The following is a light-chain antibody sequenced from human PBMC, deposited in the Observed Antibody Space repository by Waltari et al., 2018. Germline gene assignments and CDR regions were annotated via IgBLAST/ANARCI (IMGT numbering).Light chain of an antibody. Sequence: QAVLTQPSSLSASPGASASLTCTLRSGLNVGAYRIYWYQPKSGSPPQYILRYKSDSDKGLGSGVPSRFSGSKDASANAGILLISGLQSDDEADYYCMIFHGNAWVFGGGTKLTVL. J-gene: IGLJ2*01. CDR2: YKSDSDK. CDR3: MIFHGNAWV. CDR1: SGLNVGAYR. V-gene: IGLV5-45*03.